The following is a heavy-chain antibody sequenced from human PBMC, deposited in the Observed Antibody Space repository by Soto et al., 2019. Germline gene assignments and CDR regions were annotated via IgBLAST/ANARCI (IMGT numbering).Heavy chain of an antibody. V-gene: IGHV1-58*01. Sequence: ASVKVSCKASGFTFTSSAVQWVRQARGQRLEWIGWIVVGSGNTNYAQKFQERLTITRDMSTSTAYMELSSLRSEDTAVYYCASGLKSSAYRPDAFDIWGQGTMVTVSS. CDR1: GFTFTSSA. CDR3: ASGLKSSAYRPDAFDI. D-gene: IGHD3-22*01. CDR2: IVVGSGNT. J-gene: IGHJ3*02.